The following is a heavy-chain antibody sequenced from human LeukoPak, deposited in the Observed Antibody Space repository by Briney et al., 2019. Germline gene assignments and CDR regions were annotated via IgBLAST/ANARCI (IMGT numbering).Heavy chain of an antibody. CDR1: GFTFSGSA. J-gene: IGHJ6*02. D-gene: IGHD2-2*02. Sequence: GGSLRLFCAASGFTFSGSAMHWVRQASGKGLEWVGRIRSKANSYATAYAASVKGRFTISRDDSKNTAYLQMNSLKTEDTAVYYCTRHVEAGYCSSTSCYRDYYYYYGMDVWGQGTTVTVSS. CDR2: IRSKANSYAT. V-gene: IGHV3-73*01. CDR3: TRHVEAGYCSSTSCYRDYYYYYGMDV.